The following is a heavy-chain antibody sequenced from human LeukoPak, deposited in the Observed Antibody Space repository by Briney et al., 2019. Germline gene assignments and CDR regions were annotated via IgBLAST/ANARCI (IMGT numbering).Heavy chain of an antibody. CDR3: AKSSAGITWFDP. CDR1: GFIFSNYG. D-gene: IGHD1-1*01. Sequence: GGTLRLSCAASGFIFSNYGMSWVRQAPGKGPEWVAFTRFDDSYKAYGDSVKGRFAISRDNSKNTLYLQMDSLRSDDTAVYYCAKSSAGITWFDPWGQGTLVTVSS. CDR2: TRFDDSYK. V-gene: IGHV3-30*02. J-gene: IGHJ5*02.